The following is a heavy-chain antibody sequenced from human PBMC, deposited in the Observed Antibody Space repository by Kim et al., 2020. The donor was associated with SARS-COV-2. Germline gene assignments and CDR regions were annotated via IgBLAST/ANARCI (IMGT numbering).Heavy chain of an antibody. D-gene: IGHD6-13*01. V-gene: IGHV4-34*01. CDR2: INHSGST. CDR1: GGSFSGYY. J-gene: IGHJ5*02. Sequence: SETLSLTCAVYGGSFSGYYWSWIRQPPGKGLEWIGEINHSGSTNYNPSLKSRVTISVDTSKNQFSLKLSSVTAADTAVYYCAPLERYAAGTWDDWFDPWGQGTLVTVSS. CDR3: APLERYAAGTWDDWFDP.